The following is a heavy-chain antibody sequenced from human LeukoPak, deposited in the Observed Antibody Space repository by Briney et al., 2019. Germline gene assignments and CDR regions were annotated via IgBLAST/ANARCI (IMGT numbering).Heavy chain of an antibody. CDR3: ARGLGNSGYYVIDY. CDR1: GYTFTGYY. Sequence: ASVRVSCKASGYTFTGYYMHWVRQAPGQGLEWMGWINPNSGGTNYAQKFQGRVTMTRDTSISTVYMELSGMRSDDTAVYYCARGLGNSGYYVIDYWGQGTLVIVSS. CDR2: INPNSGGT. V-gene: IGHV1-2*02. J-gene: IGHJ4*02. D-gene: IGHD5-12*01.